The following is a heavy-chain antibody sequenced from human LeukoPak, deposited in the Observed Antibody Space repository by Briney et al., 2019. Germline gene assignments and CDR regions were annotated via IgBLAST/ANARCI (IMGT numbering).Heavy chain of an antibody. CDR3: ARLYSSPARYYYYYMDV. V-gene: IGHV4-61*02. J-gene: IGHJ6*03. D-gene: IGHD6-13*01. Sequence: SETLSLTCTVSGGSISSGSYYWSWIRQPAGKGLEWIGRIYTSGRTNYNPSLKSRVTISVDTSKNQFSLKLSSVTAADTAVYYCARLYSSPARYYYYYMDVWGKGTTVTVSS. CDR1: GGSISSGSYY. CDR2: IYTSGRT.